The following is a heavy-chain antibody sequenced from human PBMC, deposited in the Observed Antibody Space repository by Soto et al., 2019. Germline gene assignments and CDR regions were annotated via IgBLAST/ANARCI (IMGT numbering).Heavy chain of an antibody. CDR2: ISSSSSYI. CDR1: GFTFSSYS. V-gene: IGHV3-21*01. J-gene: IGHJ4*02. D-gene: IGHD2-15*01. Sequence: EVQLVESGGGLVKPGGSLRLSCAASGFTFSSYSMNWVRQAPGKGLEWVSSISSSSSYIYYADSVKGRFTISRDNAKNLLYLQMNSLRAEDTAVYYCARGASSAVVVVAATWGYFDYWGQGTLVTVSS. CDR3: ARGASSAVVVVAATWGYFDY.